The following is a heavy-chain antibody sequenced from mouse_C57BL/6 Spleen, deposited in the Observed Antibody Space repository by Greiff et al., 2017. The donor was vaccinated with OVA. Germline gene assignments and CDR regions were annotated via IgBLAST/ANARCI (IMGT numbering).Heavy chain of an antibody. D-gene: IGHD2-1*01. CDR1: GYSFTGYY. J-gene: IGHJ4*01. V-gene: IGHV1-42*01. Sequence: VQLKQSGPELVKPGASVKISCKASGYSFTGYYMNWVKQSPEKSLEWIGEINPSTGGTTYNQKFKAKATLTVDKSSSTAYMQLKSLTSEDSAVYYCARDRGNYADYWGQGTSVTVSS. CDR2: INPSTGGT. CDR3: ARDRGNYADY.